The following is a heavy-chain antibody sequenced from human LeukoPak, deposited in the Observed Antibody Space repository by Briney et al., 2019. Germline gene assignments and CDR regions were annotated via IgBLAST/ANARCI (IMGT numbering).Heavy chain of an antibody. Sequence: SETLSLTCTVSGGSISSYYWSWIRQPPGKGLEWIGYIYYSGSTNYNPSLKSRVTISVDTSKNQFSLKLSSVTAADTAVYYCARDGSYGYHGMDVWGQGTTVNVSS. J-gene: IGHJ6*01. D-gene: IGHD5-18*01. CDR3: ARDGSYGYHGMDV. V-gene: IGHV4-59*01. CDR2: IYYSGST. CDR1: GGSISSYY.